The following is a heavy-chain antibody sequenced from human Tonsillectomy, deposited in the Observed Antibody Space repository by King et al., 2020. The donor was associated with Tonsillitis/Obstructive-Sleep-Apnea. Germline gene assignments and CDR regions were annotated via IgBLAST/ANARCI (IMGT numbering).Heavy chain of an antibody. CDR3: ARGGMTTVITPNGMDV. Sequence: QLVQSGAEVKKPGASVKVSCKTSGYTFTSYDINWVRQATGQGLEWMGWMNPISGNTGYAQKFKGRVPMTRNTSIRTAYMELSSLRSEDTAVYYCARGGMTTVITPNGMDVWGQGTTVTVSS. CDR2: MNPISGNT. CDR1: GYTFTSYD. J-gene: IGHJ6*02. D-gene: IGHD4-23*01. V-gene: IGHV1-8*01.